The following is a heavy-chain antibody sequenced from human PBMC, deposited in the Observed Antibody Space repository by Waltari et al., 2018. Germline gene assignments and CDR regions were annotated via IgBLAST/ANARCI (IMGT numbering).Heavy chain of an antibody. CDR3: VRENIAAAGLES. D-gene: IGHD6-13*01. CDR1: GFIFSTYW. Sequence: EVQLVESGGGLVQPGGSLRLSCVASGFIFSTYWMDWVRQAPGKGLVWVSRINSDGSSTTYADSVKGQFTISRDNAKNTLYLHMSSLRAEDTAVYYCVRENIAAAGLESWGQGTLV. J-gene: IGHJ4*02. V-gene: IGHV3-74*01. CDR2: INSDGSST.